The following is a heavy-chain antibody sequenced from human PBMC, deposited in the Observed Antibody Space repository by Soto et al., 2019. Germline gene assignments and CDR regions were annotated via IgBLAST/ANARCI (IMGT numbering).Heavy chain of an antibody. CDR2: ISSSSSTI. CDR1: GFTSSSYS. J-gene: IGHJ5*02. D-gene: IGHD3-3*01. CDR3: ARGRRDDFWSGYHIGGKWFDP. V-gene: IGHV3-48*01. Sequence: PGGSLRLSCAASGFTSSSYSMNXVRQAPGKGLEWVSYISSSSSTIYYADSVKGRFTISRDNAKNSLYLQMNSLRAEDTAVYYCARGRRDDFWSGYHIGGKWFDPWGQGTLVTVS.